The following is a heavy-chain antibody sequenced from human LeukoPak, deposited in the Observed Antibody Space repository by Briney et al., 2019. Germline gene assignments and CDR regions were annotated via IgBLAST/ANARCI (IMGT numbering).Heavy chain of an antibody. CDR1: GFTFSNAW. D-gene: IGHD3-3*01. V-gene: IGHV3-15*01. CDR2: IKSKTDGGTT. Sequence: GGSLRLSCAASGFTFSNAWMSWVRQAPGKGLEWVGRIKSKTDGGTTDYAAPVKGRFTISRDDSKNTLYLQMNSLKTEDTAVYYCTTTLDSYYDSWSGSRYYFDYWGQGTLVTVSS. CDR3: TTTLDSYYDSWSGSRYYFDY. J-gene: IGHJ4*02.